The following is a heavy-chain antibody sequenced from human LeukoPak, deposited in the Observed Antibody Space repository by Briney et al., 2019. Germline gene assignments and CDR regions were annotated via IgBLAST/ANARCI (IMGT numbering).Heavy chain of an antibody. V-gene: IGHV4-59*01. CDR3: ARVDSSNWYEYRGYFDY. CDR1: GDSISGFH. CDR2: IYYTGST. J-gene: IGHJ4*02. Sequence: KPSETLSLTCTVSGDSISGFHWSWIRQPPGKGLEWIGYIYYTGSTNYNPSLKSRVTISVDTSKNQFSLKLSSVTAADTAVYYCARVDSSNWYEYRGYFDYWGQGTLVTVSS. D-gene: IGHD6-13*01.